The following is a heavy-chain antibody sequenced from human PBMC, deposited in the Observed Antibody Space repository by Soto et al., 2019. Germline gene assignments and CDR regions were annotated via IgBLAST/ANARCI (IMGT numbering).Heavy chain of an antibody. CDR3: ARGRTSHGGSPFDY. Sequence: QVQLVESGGGVVQPGRSLRLSCAASGFTFSSYAMHWVRQAPGKGLEWVAVISYDGSNKYYADSVKGRFTISRDNSKNTLCLQMNSLRAEDTAVYYCARGRTSHGGSPFDYWGQGTLVTVSS. CDR1: GFTFSSYA. J-gene: IGHJ4*02. D-gene: IGHD2-15*01. CDR2: ISYDGSNK. V-gene: IGHV3-30-3*01.